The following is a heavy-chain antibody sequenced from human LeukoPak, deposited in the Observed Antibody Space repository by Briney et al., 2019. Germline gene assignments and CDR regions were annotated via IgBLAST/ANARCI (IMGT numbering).Heavy chain of an antibody. D-gene: IGHD3-3*02. CDR1: GGSISSGSYY. CDR2: DYYSGST. Sequence: SETLSLTCTVSGGSISSGSYYWGWIRPPPGEGLEWIGSDYYSGSTYYNPSLKSRVTISVDTSKSQFSLRLSSVTAADTAVYYCARDPIFWRGPTYAFDVWGQGTMVTVPS. CDR3: ARDPIFWRGPTYAFDV. J-gene: IGHJ3*01. V-gene: IGHV4-39*07.